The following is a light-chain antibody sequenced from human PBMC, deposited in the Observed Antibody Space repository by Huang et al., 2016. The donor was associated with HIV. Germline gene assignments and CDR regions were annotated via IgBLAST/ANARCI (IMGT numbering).Light chain of an antibody. Sequence: DIQLTQSPSSVSASVGDTVTITCRASQGIGSWLAWYQQRPGKAPKHLIYSTANLHSGVPSRFSGSGSGSDFALTITALQPDDFATYYCQQANSFPYTFGQGTKLEIK. CDR2: STA. J-gene: IGKJ2*01. CDR1: QGIGSW. V-gene: IGKV1-12*01. CDR3: QQANSFPYT.